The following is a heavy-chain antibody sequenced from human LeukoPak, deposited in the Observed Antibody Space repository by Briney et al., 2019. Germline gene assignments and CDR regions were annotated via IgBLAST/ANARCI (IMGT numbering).Heavy chain of an antibody. CDR3: AKERVAAAGTNNPEYYFDY. J-gene: IGHJ4*02. CDR1: GFTFSSYA. D-gene: IGHD6-13*01. Sequence: GGSLRLSCAASGFTFSSYAMSWVRQAPGKGLEWVSAISGSGGSTYYADSVKGRFTISRDNSKNTLYLQMNSLRAEDTAVYYCAKERVAAAGTNNPEYYFDYWGQGTLVTVPS. V-gene: IGHV3-23*01. CDR2: ISGSGGST.